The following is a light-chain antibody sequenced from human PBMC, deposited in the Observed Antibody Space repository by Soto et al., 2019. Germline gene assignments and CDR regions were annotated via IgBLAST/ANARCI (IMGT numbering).Light chain of an antibody. CDR1: ASDIGSYDY. Sequence: QSALTQPASVSGSPGQSITVSCTGTASDIGSYDYVSWYQHHPGKAPKLMIYEVTNRPSGVSNRFSGSKSDYTASLTISGLQAEDEAHYFCASYSSSTPRWVFGGGTKLTVL. V-gene: IGLV2-14*01. J-gene: IGLJ3*02. CDR3: ASYSSSTPRWV. CDR2: EVT.